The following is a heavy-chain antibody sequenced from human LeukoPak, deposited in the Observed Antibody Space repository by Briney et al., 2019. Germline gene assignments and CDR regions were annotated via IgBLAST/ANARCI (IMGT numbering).Heavy chain of an antibody. Sequence: SETLSLTCTASGGSISGHYWSWIRQPPGKGLEWIGFIHYSGSTYYHPSLNSRVTMSIDTSYNQFSLKLSSVTAADTAIYYCARGGNCSGGTCSSFPGASFEYWGPGTLVTVSS. CDR1: GGSISGHY. CDR2: IHYSGST. V-gene: IGHV4-59*11. D-gene: IGHD2-15*01. CDR3: ARGGNCSGGTCSSFPGASFEY. J-gene: IGHJ4*02.